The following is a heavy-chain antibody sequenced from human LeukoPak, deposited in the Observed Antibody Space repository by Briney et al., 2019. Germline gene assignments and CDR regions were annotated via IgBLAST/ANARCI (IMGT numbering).Heavy chain of an antibody. Sequence: SETLSLTCTVSGGSISSYYWSWIRQPPGKGLEWIGYIYTSGSTNYNPSLKSRVTISVDTSKNQFSLKLSSVTAADTAVYYCATSHNWNYRHYYYYMDVWGKGTTVTVSS. CDR3: ATSHNWNYRHYYYYMDV. J-gene: IGHJ6*03. D-gene: IGHD1-7*01. CDR1: GGSISSYY. CDR2: IYTSGST. V-gene: IGHV4-4*09.